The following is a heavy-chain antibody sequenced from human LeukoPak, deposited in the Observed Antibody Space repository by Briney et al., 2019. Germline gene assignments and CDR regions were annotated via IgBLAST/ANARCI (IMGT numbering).Heavy chain of an antibody. CDR1: GFTFSTYT. Sequence: PGGSLRLSCAASGFTFSTYTMNWVRQAPGKGLEWVSCIRSGSSYIYYADSVKGRFTISRDNAKNSLYLQMNSLGAEDTAVYYCARDYFGDYYFDYWGQGTLVTVSS. CDR3: ARDYFGDYYFDY. V-gene: IGHV3-21*01. D-gene: IGHD4-17*01. CDR2: IRSGSSYI. J-gene: IGHJ4*02.